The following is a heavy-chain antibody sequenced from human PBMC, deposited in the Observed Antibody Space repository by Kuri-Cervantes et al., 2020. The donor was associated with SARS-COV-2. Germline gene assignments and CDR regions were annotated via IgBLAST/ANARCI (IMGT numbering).Heavy chain of an antibody. V-gene: IGHV1-18*01. D-gene: IGHD3-22*01. CDR1: GYTFTSYG. CDR3: ARLSYYYDSSGYYGGNWFDP. CDR2: ISAYNGNT. Sequence: ASVKVSCKASGYTFTSYGISWVRQAPGQGLEWMGWISAYNGNTNYAQKFQGRVTITADESTSTAYMELSSLRSEDTAVYYCARLSYYYDSSGYYGGNWFDPWGQGTLVTVSS. J-gene: IGHJ5*02.